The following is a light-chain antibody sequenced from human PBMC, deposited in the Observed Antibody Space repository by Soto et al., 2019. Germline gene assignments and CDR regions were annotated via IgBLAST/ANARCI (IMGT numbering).Light chain of an antibody. CDR2: GAS. CDR3: WQNNNWPLYT. CDR1: QSVSSS. J-gene: IGKJ2*01. Sequence: EIVMTQSPATLSLSPGERATLTCRASQSVSSSLSWYQQKPAQAPRLLIYGASSRATGITARFSGSRSGTKFILTIISLQSEDFAVYYCWQNNNWPLYTFGQGTKLEIK. V-gene: IGKV3-15*01.